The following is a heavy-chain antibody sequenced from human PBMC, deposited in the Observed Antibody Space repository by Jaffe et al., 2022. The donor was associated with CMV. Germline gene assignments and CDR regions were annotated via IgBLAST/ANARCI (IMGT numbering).Heavy chain of an antibody. V-gene: IGHV1-69*01. J-gene: IGHJ4*02. Sequence: QVQLVQSGAEVKKPGSSVKVSCKASGGSFSNYAISWVRQAPGQGLEWMGGIIPKFGAADYAQEFQGRVTITADDSTTTSHMELRSLRSEDTAIYYCARDVRYSSGWQHFYLDYWGQGTLVTVSS. CDR2: IIPKFGAA. CDR1: GGSFSNYA. CDR3: ARDVRYSSGWQHFYLDY. D-gene: IGHD6-19*01.